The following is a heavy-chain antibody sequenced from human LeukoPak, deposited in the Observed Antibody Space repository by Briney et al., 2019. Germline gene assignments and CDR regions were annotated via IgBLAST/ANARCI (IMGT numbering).Heavy chain of an antibody. CDR3: AREGYYYDSSGYPAGENAFDI. CDR1: GYTFTGYY. D-gene: IGHD3-22*01. CDR2: INPNSGGT. Sequence: ASVKVSCKASGYTFTGYYMHWVRQAPGQGLEWMGWINPNSGGTNYAQKFQGRVTMTRDTSISTAYMELSRLRSDDTAVYYCAREGYYYDSSGYPAGENAFDIWGQGTMVTVSS. J-gene: IGHJ3*02. V-gene: IGHV1-2*02.